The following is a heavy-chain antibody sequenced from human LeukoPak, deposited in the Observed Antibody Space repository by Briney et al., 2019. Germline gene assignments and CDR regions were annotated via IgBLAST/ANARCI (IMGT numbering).Heavy chain of an antibody. D-gene: IGHD2-15*01. CDR1: GFTFSSYS. V-gene: IGHV3-21*01. Sequence: GGSLRLSCAASGFTFSSYSMNLVRQAPGKGLEWVSSISSSSYIYYADSVKGRFTISRDNAKNSLYLQMNSLRAEDTAVYYCARDSYCSGGSCYLDYWGQGTLVTVSS. J-gene: IGHJ4*02. CDR2: ISSSSYI. CDR3: ARDSYCSGGSCYLDY.